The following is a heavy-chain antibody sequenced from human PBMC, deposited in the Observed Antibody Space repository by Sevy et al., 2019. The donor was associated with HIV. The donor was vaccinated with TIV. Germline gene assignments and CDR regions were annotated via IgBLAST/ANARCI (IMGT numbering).Heavy chain of an antibody. D-gene: IGHD2-15*01. CDR3: AGAISGDFDY. CDR1: GDTVSSNNAA. Sequence: SLTISLTCAISGDTVSSNNAAWNWIRQSPSRDLEWLGRTYYRSKWYFEYPPSVKSRITINPDTSKNQFSLQLNSVTPEDTALYYCAGAISGDFDYWGQGTLVTVSS. V-gene: IGHV6-1*01. J-gene: IGHJ4*02. CDR2: TYYRSKWYF.